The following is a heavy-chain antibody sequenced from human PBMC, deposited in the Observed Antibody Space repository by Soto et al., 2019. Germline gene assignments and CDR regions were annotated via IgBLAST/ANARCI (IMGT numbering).Heavy chain of an antibody. V-gene: IGHV3-23*01. CDR3: AKQRADYGSGADTFYFDS. J-gene: IGHJ4*02. D-gene: IGHD3-10*01. CDR2: LSGSGGTT. CDR1: GVTFSNYA. Sequence: GGSLRLSCTVSGVTFSNYAMNWVRQAPGKGLEWVSSLSGSGGTTYYADSVKGRFIISRDNSKDTLYLLMNSLRAEDTALYYCAKQRADYGSGADTFYFDSWGQGALVTVSS.